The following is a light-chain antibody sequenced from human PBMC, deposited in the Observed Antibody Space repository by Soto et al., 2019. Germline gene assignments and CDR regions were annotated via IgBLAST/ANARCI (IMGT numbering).Light chain of an antibody. CDR2: GAS. CDR1: QSVSSNY. V-gene: IGKV3-20*01. J-gene: IGKJ1*01. Sequence: EIVLTQSPGTLSSSPGERATLSCRASQSVSSNYLAWYQRKPGQAPRLLIYGASNRATDIPYRFIGSGSGTDFTLTITRLEPDDFAMYYCQQYGGSPPTFGQGTMVEIK. CDR3: QQYGGSPPT.